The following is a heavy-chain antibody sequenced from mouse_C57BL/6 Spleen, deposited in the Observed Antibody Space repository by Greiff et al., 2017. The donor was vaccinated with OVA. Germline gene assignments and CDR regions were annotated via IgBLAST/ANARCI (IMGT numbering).Heavy chain of an antibody. J-gene: IGHJ2*01. V-gene: IGHV1-76*01. CDR3: ARGDHYYGSSGGDY. Sequence: VQLQQSGAELVRPGASVKLSCKASGYTFTDYYINWVKQRPGQGLEWIARIYPGSGNTYYNEKFKGKATLTAEKSSSTAYMQLSSLTSEDSAVYFCARGDHYYGSSGGDYWGQGTTLTVSS. D-gene: IGHD1-1*01. CDR1: GYTFTDYY. CDR2: IYPGSGNT.